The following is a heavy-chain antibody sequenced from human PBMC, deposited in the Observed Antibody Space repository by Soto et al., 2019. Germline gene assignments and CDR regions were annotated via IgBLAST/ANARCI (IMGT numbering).Heavy chain of an antibody. Sequence: QLQLQESGSGLVKPSQTLSLTCAVSGGSISSGGYSWSWIRQPPGKGLEWIGYIYHSGTTYYNPSLKRRVTISVDRSKNQFSLKLSSVTAADTAVYYCARGHGDYVYWFDPWGQGTLVTVSS. J-gene: IGHJ5*02. CDR3: ARGHGDYVYWFDP. V-gene: IGHV4-30-2*01. D-gene: IGHD4-17*01. CDR1: GGSISSGGYS. CDR2: IYHSGTT.